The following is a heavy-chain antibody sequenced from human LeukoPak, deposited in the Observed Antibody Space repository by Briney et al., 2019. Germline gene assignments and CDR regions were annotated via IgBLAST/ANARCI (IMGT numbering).Heavy chain of an antibody. CDR1: GFTFSRFA. CDR3: AKGFRSDGTCYSSVDY. Sequence: GGSLRLSCAASGFTFSRFAMSWVRQAPGKGLEWVSTICGSSDNTYNADSVKGRFTISRDNSKHTLYLQMNSLRDEDTAIYYCAKGFRSDGTCYSSVDYWGQGTLVTVSS. CDR2: ICGSSDNT. J-gene: IGHJ4*02. D-gene: IGHD2-15*01. V-gene: IGHV3-23*01.